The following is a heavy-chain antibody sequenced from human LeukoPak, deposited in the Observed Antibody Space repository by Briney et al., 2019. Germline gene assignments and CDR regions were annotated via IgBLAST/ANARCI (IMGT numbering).Heavy chain of an antibody. CDR3: ARGAVAGTEGLGPFPID. Sequence: ASVKVSCKASGYTFTGYYMHWVRQAPGQGLEWMGRINPNSGGTNYAQKFQGRVTMTRDTSISTAYMELSRLRSDDTAVYYCARGAVAGTEGLGPFPIDWGQGTLVTISS. V-gene: IGHV1-2*06. CDR2: INPNSGGT. D-gene: IGHD6-19*01. J-gene: IGHJ4*02. CDR1: GYTFTGYY.